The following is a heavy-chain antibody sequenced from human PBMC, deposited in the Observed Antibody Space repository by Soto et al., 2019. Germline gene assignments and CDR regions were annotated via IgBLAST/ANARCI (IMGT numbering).Heavy chain of an antibody. CDR1: RGNVASYW. D-gene: IGHD4-17*01. V-gene: IGHV5-51*01. J-gene: IGHJ5*02. Sequence: GHALKMSGQASRGNVASYWCAWVRQMAGKGLEYMGIIYPGNSDARYSPSFQGQVTFSADKSISTAYLHWSSLKASDTAMYYCARHGFHGDYASNYFDPWGQGTLVPV. CDR3: ARHGFHGDYASNYFDP. CDR2: IYPGNSDA.